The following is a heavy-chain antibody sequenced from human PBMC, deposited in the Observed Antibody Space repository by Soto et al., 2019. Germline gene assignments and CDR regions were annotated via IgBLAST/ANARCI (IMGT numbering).Heavy chain of an antibody. CDR2: INTNGSST. D-gene: IGHD6-6*01. V-gene: IGHV3-74*01. J-gene: IGHJ4*02. CDR1: GFTFSSYW. Sequence: EVQLVESGGGLVQPGGSLRLSCAASGFTFSSYWMHWVRQAPGKGLVWVSRINTNGSSTNYADSVKGRFTISRDNAKNTLYLQMNSLRAEDTAVYYCARVSRSSSVNFDYWGQGTLVTVSS. CDR3: ARVSRSSSVNFDY.